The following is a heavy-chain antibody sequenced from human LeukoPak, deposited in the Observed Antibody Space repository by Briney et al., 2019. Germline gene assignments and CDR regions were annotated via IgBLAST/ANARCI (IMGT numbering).Heavy chain of an antibody. CDR3: AKFQLGNAFDI. Sequence: SVKVSCKASGGTLSNYAVSWVRQAPGPGLGGVGCTVPLLRTSNYAQKFQGRVTITTDESSTAAYMELSSRESEDTAVYYCAKFQLGNAFDIWGQGTMVTVSS. V-gene: IGHV1-69*05. J-gene: IGHJ3*02. D-gene: IGHD3-16*01. CDR1: GGTLSNYA. CDR2: TVPLLRTS.